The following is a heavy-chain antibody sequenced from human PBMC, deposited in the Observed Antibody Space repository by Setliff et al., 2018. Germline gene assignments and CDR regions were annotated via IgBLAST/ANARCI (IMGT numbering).Heavy chain of an antibody. CDR1: GGSTSSYY. CDR2: IYTSGST. Sequence: SETLSLTCTVSGGSTSSYYWSWIRQPPGKGLEWIGYIYTSGSTNYNPSLKSRVTISVDTSKNHFPLKLSSVTAADTAVYYCASLPYYDSSGYSLSYYWGQGTLVTVSS. V-gene: IGHV4-4*08. D-gene: IGHD3-22*01. J-gene: IGHJ4*02. CDR3: ASLPYYDSSGYSLSYY.